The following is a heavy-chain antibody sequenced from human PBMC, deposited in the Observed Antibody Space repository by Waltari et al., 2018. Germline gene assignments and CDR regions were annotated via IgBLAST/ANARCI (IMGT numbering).Heavy chain of an antibody. V-gene: IGHV1-3*01. J-gene: IGHJ3*02. D-gene: IGHD3-16*01. Sequence: QVQLVQSGAEVKKTGASVKVSCKASGSTFTSYAMHWVRQAPGQRLEWMGWINASNGNTKYSQKCQGRVTITRDTSASTAYMELSSLRSEDTAVYYCARVEGAAGLDIWGQGTMVTVSS. CDR3: ARVEGAAGLDI. CDR1: GSTFTSYA. CDR2: INASNGNT.